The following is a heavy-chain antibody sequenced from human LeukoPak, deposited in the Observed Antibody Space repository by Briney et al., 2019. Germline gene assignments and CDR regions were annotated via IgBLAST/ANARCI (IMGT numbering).Heavy chain of an antibody. CDR1: GFIFKSYE. CDR2: ISSGGSSI. V-gene: IGHV3-48*03. D-gene: IGHD6-13*01. Sequence: PGGSLRLSCAASGFIFKSYEMSWVRQAPGKGLEWLSYISSGGSSIYYADSVKGRFTISRDNAKNSLALQMNSLRAEDTALYYCAREGIAAAGGYYYYYYMDVWGKGTTVTVSS. J-gene: IGHJ6*03. CDR3: AREGIAAAGGYYYYYYMDV.